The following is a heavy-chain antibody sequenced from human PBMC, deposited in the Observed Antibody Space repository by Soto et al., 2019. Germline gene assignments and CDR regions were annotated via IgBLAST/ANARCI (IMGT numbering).Heavy chain of an antibody. J-gene: IGHJ3*02. CDR3: ARVAGSSGYYPGSDAFDI. CDR2: ISSSSSYI. D-gene: IGHD3-22*01. CDR1: GFTFSSYS. V-gene: IGHV3-21*01. Sequence: GGSLRLSCAASGFTFSSYSMNWVRQAPGKGLEWVSSISSSSSYIYYADSVKGRFTISRDNAKSSLYLQMNSLRAEDTAVYYCARVAGSSGYYPGSDAFDIWGQGTMVT.